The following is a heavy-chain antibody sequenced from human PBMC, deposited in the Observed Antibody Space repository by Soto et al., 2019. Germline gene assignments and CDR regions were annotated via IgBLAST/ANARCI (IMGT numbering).Heavy chain of an antibody. CDR2: IRSKAYGGTT. CDR1: GLNIGDYG. V-gene: IGHV3-49*03. Sequence: PGGSMRLSCTAAGLNIGDYGMSWFRKATGKGLEWVGFIRSKAYGGTTEYAASVKGRFTISRDDSKSIAYLQMNSLKTEDTAVYYCTRDVRSHPYYYYMDVWGKGTTVTVSS. D-gene: IGHD4-17*01. J-gene: IGHJ6*03. CDR3: TRDVRSHPYYYYMDV.